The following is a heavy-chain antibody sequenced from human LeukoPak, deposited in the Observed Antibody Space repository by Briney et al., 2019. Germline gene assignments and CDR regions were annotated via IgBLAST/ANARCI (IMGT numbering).Heavy chain of an antibody. CDR3: ARAMVRVVPGQGTTGY. CDR1: GYTFTGYY. Sequence: ASVKVSCKASGYTFTGYYMHWVRQAPGQGLEWMGWINPNSGGTNYAQKFQGRVTMTRDTSISTAYMELSRLRSDDTAVYYCARAMVRVVPGQGTTGYWGQGTLVTVSS. D-gene: IGHD3-10*01. CDR2: INPNSGGT. V-gene: IGHV1-2*02. J-gene: IGHJ4*02.